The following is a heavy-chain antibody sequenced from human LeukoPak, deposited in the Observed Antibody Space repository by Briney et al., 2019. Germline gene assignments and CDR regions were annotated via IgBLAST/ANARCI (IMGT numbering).Heavy chain of an antibody. Sequence: GGSLTLSCAASVFTVSNNYKIWVRQAPEKGLEWVSVIPRGDTTNYADSVQGRFTISRDNSKTTVYLHMNSLRAEDTAVYYCARDSDSGYGPFASWGQGTLVTVSS. V-gene: IGHV3-53*01. CDR3: ARDSDSGYGPFAS. CDR1: VFTVSNNY. J-gene: IGHJ4*02. CDR2: IPRGDTT. D-gene: IGHD5-12*01.